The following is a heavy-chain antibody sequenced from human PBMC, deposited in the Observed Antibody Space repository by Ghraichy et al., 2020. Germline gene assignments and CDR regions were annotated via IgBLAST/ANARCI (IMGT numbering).Heavy chain of an antibody. D-gene: IGHD3-3*01. V-gene: IGHV3-23*01. CDR2: ISASGGSP. CDR1: GFSFNNYA. J-gene: IGHJ4*02. CDR3: AKDSQYHFWSGHTWSYFDH. Sequence: GGSLRLSCAASGFSFNNYAMNWVRQAPGKGLEWVSGISASGGSPSYADYVKGRFTISRDNSKNTLYLQLNSLRAEDTAVYYCAKDSQYHFWSGHTWSYFDHWGQGILVTVCS.